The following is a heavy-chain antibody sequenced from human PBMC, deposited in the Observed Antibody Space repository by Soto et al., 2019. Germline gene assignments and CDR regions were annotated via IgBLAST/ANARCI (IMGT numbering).Heavy chain of an antibody. J-gene: IGHJ3*02. CDR3: ARDPTVATSAFDI. CDR2: ISSSGSTI. CDR1: GFTFSSYE. D-gene: IGHD4-4*01. V-gene: IGHV3-48*03. Sequence: GGSLRLSCAASGFTFSSYEMNWVRQAPGKGLEWVSYISSSGSTIYYADSAKGRFTISRDNAKNSLYLQMNSLRAEDTAVYYCARDPTVATSAFDIWGQGTMVTVSS.